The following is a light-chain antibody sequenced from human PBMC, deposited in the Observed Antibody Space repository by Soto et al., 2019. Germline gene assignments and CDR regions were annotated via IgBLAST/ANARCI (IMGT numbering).Light chain of an antibody. CDR3: QQLNSYPG. V-gene: IGKV1-5*01. CDR1: QSISSW. Sequence: DIQMTQSPSTLSSSVGDRVTITCRASQSISSWLAWYQQKPGKAPKVLIYDASSLESGVPSRFSGSGSGTEFTLTISSLQPEDFATYYCQQLNSYPGFGQGTRLEI. CDR2: DAS. J-gene: IGKJ5*01.